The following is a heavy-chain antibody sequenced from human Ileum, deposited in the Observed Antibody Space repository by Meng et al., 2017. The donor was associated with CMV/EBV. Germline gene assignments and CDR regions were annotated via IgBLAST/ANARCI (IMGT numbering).Heavy chain of an antibody. Sequence: SISSSNWGSWVRQPPGKGLEWIGEIYHSGSTNYNPSLKSRVTISVDKSKNQFSLKLSSVTAADTAVYYCARVVYCSSTSCYWGYFDYWGQGTLVTVSS. J-gene: IGHJ4*02. CDR1: SISSSNW. CDR2: IYHSGST. CDR3: ARVVYCSSTSCYWGYFDY. V-gene: IGHV4-4*02. D-gene: IGHD2-2*01.